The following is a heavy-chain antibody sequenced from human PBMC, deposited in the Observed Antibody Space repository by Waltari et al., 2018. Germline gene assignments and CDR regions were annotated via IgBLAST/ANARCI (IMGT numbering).Heavy chain of an antibody. Sequence: EVDLVESGGGLVHPVGSLRLSCAASGFTVSTNHMTWVRQVPGRGLEWVSSMESAGSTDNADSVEGRFTISRDVSKNMVHIQMNCLRPEDTAIYYCARARDEQTAMVYFDHCGQGTQVSVSS. CDR2: MESAGST. D-gene: IGHD5-18*01. CDR1: GFTVSTNH. CDR3: ARARDEQTAMVYFDH. J-gene: IGHJ4*02. V-gene: IGHV3-66*02.